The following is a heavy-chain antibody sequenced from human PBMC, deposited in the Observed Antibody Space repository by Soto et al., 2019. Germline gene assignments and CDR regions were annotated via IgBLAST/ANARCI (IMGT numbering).Heavy chain of an antibody. V-gene: IGHV3-48*02. J-gene: IGHJ6*01. CDR3: ARDGATDAYCGGDCYPNYYYYGMDV. CDR1: GFTFSSYS. CDR2: ISSSSSTI. D-gene: IGHD2-21*02. Sequence: GGSLRLSCAASGFTFSSYSMNWVRQAPGKGLEWVSYISSSSSTIYYADSVKGRFTISRDNAKNSLYLQMNSLRDEDTAVYYCARDGATDAYCGGDCYPNYYYYGMDVWGQGTTVTVSS.